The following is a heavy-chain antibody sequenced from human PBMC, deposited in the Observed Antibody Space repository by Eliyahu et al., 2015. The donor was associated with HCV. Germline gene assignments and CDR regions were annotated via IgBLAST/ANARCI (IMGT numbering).Heavy chain of an antibody. J-gene: IGHJ6*02. D-gene: IGHD2-15*01. CDR3: VRGQLSPSF. CDR1: GFPFSDHS. V-gene: IGHV3-11*01. Sequence: QVHLVESGGGLVEPGGSLRLSCEASGFPFSDHSMSWIRQAPGKGLEWVSSMSPGGSAMHYGDSVKGRFSISRDNTKNSVYLQMNSLRFEDAAVYYCVRGQLSPSFWGQGTTVTVSS. CDR2: MSPGGSAM.